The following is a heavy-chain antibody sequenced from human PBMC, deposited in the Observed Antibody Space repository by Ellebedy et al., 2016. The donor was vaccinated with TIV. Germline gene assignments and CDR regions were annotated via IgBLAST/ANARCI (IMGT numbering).Heavy chain of an antibody. CDR3: ASDGSYGDYRSPTHAFVM. J-gene: IGHJ3*02. Sequence: GESLKISCAASGFSFCSYWMAWVRQAPGKGLEWVANINQDGREKYYVDSVKGRFTISRDNAQTSLYLQMNSLGADDTAMYYCASDGSYGDYRSPTHAFVMWGQGTLVTVSS. CDR2: INQDGREK. D-gene: IGHD4-17*01. CDR1: GFSFCSYW. V-gene: IGHV3-7*01.